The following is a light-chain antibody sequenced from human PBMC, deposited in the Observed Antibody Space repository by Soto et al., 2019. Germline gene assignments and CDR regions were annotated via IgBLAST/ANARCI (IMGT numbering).Light chain of an antibody. V-gene: IGKV3D-11*03. J-gene: IGKJ5*01. CDR3: QQYGSSPIT. CDR1: QAVNTR. CDR2: LTS. Sequence: EIVLTQSPATLSSFPGGRVTLSCRASQAVNTRLAWYQHKPGQAPRLLIYLTSNRAAGIPARFSGSGSGTGFTLTISDVEPEDFAVYYCQQYGSSPITFGQGTRLEIK.